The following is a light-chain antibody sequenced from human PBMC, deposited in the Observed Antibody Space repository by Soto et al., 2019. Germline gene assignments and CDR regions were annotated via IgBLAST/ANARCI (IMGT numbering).Light chain of an antibody. CDR2: WSS. V-gene: IGKV2-28*01. J-gene: IGKJ3*01. Sequence: DIVMTQSPLSLSVTPGESASISCTSSQSLLHSNGYTYLDWYLQKPGQSPQLLIYWSSNRASGVPDRFSGSGSGTDFTLKISRVEAEDVGVYYCMQALESPLTFGPGTRVDF. CDR3: MQALESPLT. CDR1: QSLLHSNGYTY.